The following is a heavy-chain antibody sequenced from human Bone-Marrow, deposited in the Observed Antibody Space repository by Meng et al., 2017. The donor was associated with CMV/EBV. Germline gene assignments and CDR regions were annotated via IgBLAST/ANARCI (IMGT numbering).Heavy chain of an antibody. Sequence: ASVKVSCKASGYTFTNHGISWVRQAPGQRLEWMGRISSYNGDTKYAQKFQGRITMTTDTSTRTTYMELRSLRSDDTAIYYCARDSIMTPLDFWGQRTLVAASS. D-gene: IGHD3-16*01. J-gene: IGHJ4*02. CDR1: GYTFTNHG. V-gene: IGHV1-18*01. CDR3: ARDSIMTPLDF. CDR2: ISSYNGDT.